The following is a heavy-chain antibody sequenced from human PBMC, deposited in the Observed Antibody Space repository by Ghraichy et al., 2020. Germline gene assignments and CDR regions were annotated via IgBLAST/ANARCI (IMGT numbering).Heavy chain of an antibody. CDR2: IYYSGST. Sequence: SETLSLTCTVSGGSISSSSYYWGWIRQPPGKGLEWIGSIYYSGSTYYNPSLKSRVTISVDTSKNQFSLKLSSVTAADTAVYYCARAIAAEPFDYWGQGTLVTVSS. V-gene: IGHV4-39*07. J-gene: IGHJ4*02. D-gene: IGHD6-13*01. CDR1: GGSISSSSYY. CDR3: ARAIAAEPFDY.